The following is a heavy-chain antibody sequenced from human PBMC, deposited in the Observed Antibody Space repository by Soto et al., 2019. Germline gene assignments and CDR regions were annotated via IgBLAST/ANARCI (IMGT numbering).Heavy chain of an antibody. CDR3: ARGSSRGDFWSGYYRDNWFDP. V-gene: IGHV3-11*01. D-gene: IGHD3-3*01. Sequence: QVQLVESGGGSVKPGGSLRLSCAASGFRLSAYYMTWIRQAPGKGLDWVSYISGSGGTIYYADSVKGRFTISKDDAKSSLYLQMNSLRAEDTAVYYCARGSSRGDFWSGYYRDNWFDPWGQGTLVTVSS. J-gene: IGHJ5*02. CDR2: ISGSGGTI. CDR1: GFRLSAYY.